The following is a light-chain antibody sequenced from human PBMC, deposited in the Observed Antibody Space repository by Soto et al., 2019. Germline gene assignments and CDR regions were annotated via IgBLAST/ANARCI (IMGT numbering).Light chain of an antibody. CDR2: KAS. J-gene: IGKJ2*01. V-gene: IGKV1-5*03. CDR1: QSISTG. CDR3: QQYYSYPYT. Sequence: DIQMTQSPSTLSASVGDRVTITCRASQSISTGLAWFQQKPGKAPKLLIYKASTLEGGVPSRFSGSGSGTDFTLTVTSLQPDDLATYYCQQYYSYPYTFGQGTKLEIK.